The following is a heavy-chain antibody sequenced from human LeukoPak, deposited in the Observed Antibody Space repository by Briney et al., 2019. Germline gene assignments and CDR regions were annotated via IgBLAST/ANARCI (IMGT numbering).Heavy chain of an antibody. V-gene: IGHV4-59*12. CDR1: GGSISSYY. CDR3: ARVLCSSTSCYEPTTFDI. D-gene: IGHD2-2*01. CDR2: IYYSGST. Sequence: PSETLSLTCTVSGGSISSYYWSWIRQPPGKGLEWIGYIYYSGSTNYNPSLKSRVTISVDTSKNQFSLKLSSVTAADTAVYYCARVLCSSTSCYEPTTFDIWGQGTMVTVSS. J-gene: IGHJ3*02.